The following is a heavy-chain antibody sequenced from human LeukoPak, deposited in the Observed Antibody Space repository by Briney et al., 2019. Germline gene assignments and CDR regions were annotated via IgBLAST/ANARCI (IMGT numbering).Heavy chain of an antibody. CDR3: ARLGPAAIKPFDI. CDR1: GGSISSSSYY. V-gene: IGHV4-39*01. Sequence: SETLSLTCTVSGGSISSSSYYRGWIRQPPGKGLEWIGSIYYSGSTYYNPSLKSRVTISVDTSKNQFSLKLSSVTAADTAVYYCARLGPAAIKPFDIWGQGAMVTVSS. CDR2: IYYSGST. D-gene: IGHD2-2*02. J-gene: IGHJ3*02.